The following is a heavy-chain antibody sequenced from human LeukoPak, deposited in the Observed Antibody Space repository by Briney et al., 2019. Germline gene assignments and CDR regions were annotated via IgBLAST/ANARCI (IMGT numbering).Heavy chain of an antibody. D-gene: IGHD4-17*01. CDR3: GRGVSTVTTSCFEP. V-gene: IGHV4-59*01. CDR2: IYYSGST. J-gene: IGHJ5*02. CDR1: GGSISSYY. Sequence: SETLSLTCTVSGGSISSYYWSWIRQPPGKGLEWIWYIYYSGSTNYNPSLKSRVTISVDTSKNQFSLKLSPVTAADTAVYYCGRGVSTVTTSCFEPRGPGTLVTVSS.